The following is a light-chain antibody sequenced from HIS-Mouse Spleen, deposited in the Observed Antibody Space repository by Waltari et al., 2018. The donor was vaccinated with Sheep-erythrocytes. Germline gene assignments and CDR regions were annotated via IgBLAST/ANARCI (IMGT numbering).Light chain of an antibody. CDR2: DVS. J-gene: IGLJ1*01. CDR3: CSYAGSYNYV. CDR1: SSDVGGYNY. Sequence: QSALTQPRSVSGSPGQSVTISCTGTSSDVGGYNYVSWYQQNPGKAPKLMIYDVSTRPSGVPDRFSGSKSGNTASLTISGLQAEDEADYYCCSYAGSYNYVFGTGTKVTVL. V-gene: IGLV2-11*01.